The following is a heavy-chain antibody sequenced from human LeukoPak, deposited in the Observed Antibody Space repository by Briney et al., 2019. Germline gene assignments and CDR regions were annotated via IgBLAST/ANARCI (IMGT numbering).Heavy chain of an antibody. CDR2: ISGSGGST. Sequence: GGSLRLSCAASGFTFSSYAMSWVRQAPGKGLEWVSAISGSGGSTYYADSVKGRFTISRDNSKNTLYLQMNSLRAEDTAVYYCAKAKGYFYVYGMDVWGQGTTVTVSS. CDR1: GFTFSSYA. J-gene: IGHJ6*02. D-gene: IGHD2/OR15-2a*01. V-gene: IGHV3-23*01. CDR3: AKAKGYFYVYGMDV.